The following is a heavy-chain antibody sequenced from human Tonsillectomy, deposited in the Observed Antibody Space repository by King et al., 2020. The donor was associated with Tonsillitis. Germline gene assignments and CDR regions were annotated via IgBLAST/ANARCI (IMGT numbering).Heavy chain of an antibody. D-gene: IGHD2-21*01. Sequence: QLQESGPGLVKPSGTLSLTCTVSGGSIRRHHWSWIRQPPGKGLEWIGYMYYSGSTNYNPSPKSRVTISGDTSKNQFSLKLSSVTAADTAVYYCARVSEHIVAAFDIWGQGTMVTVSS. V-gene: IGHV4-59*11. CDR3: ARVSEHIVAAFDI. CDR2: MYYSGST. J-gene: IGHJ3*02. CDR1: GGSIRRHH.